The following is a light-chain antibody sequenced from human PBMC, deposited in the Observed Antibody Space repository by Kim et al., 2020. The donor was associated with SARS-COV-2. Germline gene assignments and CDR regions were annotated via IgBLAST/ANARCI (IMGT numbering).Light chain of an antibody. V-gene: IGKV3-11*01. J-gene: IGKJ5*01. Sequence: SLSPGERAPLSCRASQSVSSYLDWYQQKPGQAPRLLIYDASNRATGIPARFSGSGSGTDFTLTISSLEPEDFAVYYCQQRSNWPIFGQGTRLEIK. CDR3: QQRSNWPI. CDR1: QSVSSY. CDR2: DAS.